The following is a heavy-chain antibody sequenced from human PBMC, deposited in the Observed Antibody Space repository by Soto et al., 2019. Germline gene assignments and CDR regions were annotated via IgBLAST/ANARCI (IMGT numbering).Heavy chain of an antibody. Sequence: VGSLRLSCAASGFTFSSYSMNWVRQAPGKGLEWVSSISSSSSYIYYADSVKGRFTISRDNAKNSLYLQMNSLRAEDTAVYYCARFRVDRYCSSTSCPHDDAFDIWGQGTMVTVSS. J-gene: IGHJ3*02. CDR3: ARFRVDRYCSSTSCPHDDAFDI. CDR2: ISSSSSYI. D-gene: IGHD2-2*01. CDR1: GFTFSSYS. V-gene: IGHV3-21*01.